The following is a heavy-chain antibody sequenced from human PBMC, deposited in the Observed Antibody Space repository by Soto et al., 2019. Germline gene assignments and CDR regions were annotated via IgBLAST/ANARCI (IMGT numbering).Heavy chain of an antibody. V-gene: IGHV1-69*18. CDR2: TISAFGSS. Sequence: QVHLVQSGAEVKRPGSSVKVSCKASGGTFSFYSIGWVRQAPGQGLEWMGRTISAFGSSNSAQEFRGRVSMSTDESTGAGYMELTSLTSEDAGVYYCVVYCSGGTCFGPSYRRGVWGGGSTVLVSS. CDR1: GGTFSFYS. D-gene: IGHD2-15*01. CDR3: VVYCSGGTCFGPSYRRGV. J-gene: IGHJ6*02.